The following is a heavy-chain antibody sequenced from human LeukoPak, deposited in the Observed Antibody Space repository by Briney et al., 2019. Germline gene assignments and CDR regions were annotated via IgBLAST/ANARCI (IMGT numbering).Heavy chain of an antibody. CDR1: GGSFSAYY. J-gene: IGHJ6*03. D-gene: IGHD2-2*01. CDR2: INHSGST. CDR3: ARGQLPRGYYYLDV. Sequence: SETLSLTCAVYGGSFSAYYWSWIRQPPGKGLEWIGAINHSGSTNYNPSLKSRVTISVHPSKNQSSLKLLSVTAADTAVYYCARGQLPRGYYYLDVWGKGTTVTVSS. V-gene: IGHV4-34*01.